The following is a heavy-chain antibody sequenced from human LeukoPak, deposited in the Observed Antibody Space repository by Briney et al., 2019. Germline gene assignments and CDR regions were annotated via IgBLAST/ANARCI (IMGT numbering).Heavy chain of an antibody. J-gene: IGHJ6*03. Sequence: ASVTVSFTASGYTFTVYYMHWVRQAPGQGLGWMGWINPNSGGTNYAQKFQGRVTMTRDTSISTAYMELSRLRSDDTAVYYCARLGQWLDYYYYMDVWGKGTTVTVSS. D-gene: IGHD6-19*01. CDR1: GYTFTVYY. V-gene: IGHV1-2*02. CDR3: ARLGQWLDYYYYMDV. CDR2: INPNSGGT.